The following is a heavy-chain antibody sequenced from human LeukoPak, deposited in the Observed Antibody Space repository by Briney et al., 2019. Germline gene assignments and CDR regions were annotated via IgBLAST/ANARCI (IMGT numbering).Heavy chain of an antibody. CDR2: INHSGST. CDR3: AREGGPYRPLDY. J-gene: IGHJ4*02. V-gene: IGHV4-34*01. CDR1: GGSFSGYY. Sequence: PSETLSLTCAVYGGSFSGYYWSWIRQPPGKGLEWIGEINHSGSTNYNPSLKSRVTISVDTSKNQFSLKLSSVTAADTAVYYCAREGGPYRPLDYSGQGTLVTVSS.